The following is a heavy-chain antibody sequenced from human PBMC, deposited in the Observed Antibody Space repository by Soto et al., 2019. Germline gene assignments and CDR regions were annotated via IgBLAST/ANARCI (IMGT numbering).Heavy chain of an antibody. D-gene: IGHD3-10*01. CDR2: MNPNSGNT. CDR1: GYTFTSYD. J-gene: IGHJ6*02. CDR3: AAGPMVRGVISDPFGDHYYGMDV. Sequence: GASVKVSCKASGYTFTSYDINWVRQATGQGLEWMGWMNPNSGNTGYAQKFQGRVTMTRDMSTSTAYMELSSLRSEDTAVYYCAAGPMVRGVISDPFGDHYYGMDVWGQGTTVTVSS. V-gene: IGHV1-8*01.